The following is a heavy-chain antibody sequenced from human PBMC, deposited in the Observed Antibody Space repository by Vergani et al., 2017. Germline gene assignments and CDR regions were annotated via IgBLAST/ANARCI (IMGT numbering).Heavy chain of an antibody. D-gene: IGHD3-3*01. CDR3: ARSFFDYWSGYQGYYFDY. CDR2: VYISRPT. Sequence: QVQLQESGPGLVKPSQTLSLTCNVSGVSISNSSYYWSWIRQPAGKGLEWLGRVYISRPTNYNPSLKNRVIMSVDTSKNQFSLKPNSVSAADTAVYYCARSFFDYWSGYQGYYFDYWGQGLLVTVSS. CDR1: GVSISNSSYY. V-gene: IGHV4-61*02. J-gene: IGHJ4*01.